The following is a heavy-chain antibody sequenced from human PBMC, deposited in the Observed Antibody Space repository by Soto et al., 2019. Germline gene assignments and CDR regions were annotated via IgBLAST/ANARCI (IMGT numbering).Heavy chain of an antibody. Sequence: ASVKVSCKVSGYTLTELSMHWVRQAPGKGLEWMGGFDPEDGETIYAQKFQGRVTMTEDTSTDTAYMELSSLRSEDTAVYYGATFEASALGSITGTTSRYYYYGMDVWGQGTTVTVSS. CDR3: ATFEASALGSITGTTSRYYYYGMDV. V-gene: IGHV1-24*01. J-gene: IGHJ6*02. CDR2: FDPEDGET. D-gene: IGHD1-7*01. CDR1: GYTLTELS.